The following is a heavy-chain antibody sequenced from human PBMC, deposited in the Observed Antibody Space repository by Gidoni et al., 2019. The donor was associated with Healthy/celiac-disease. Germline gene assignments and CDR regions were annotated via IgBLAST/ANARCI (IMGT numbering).Heavy chain of an antibody. D-gene: IGHD4-17*01. CDR2: ISSSSSYI. J-gene: IGHJ3*02. Sequence: EVQLVESGGGLVKPGVSLRLSCASSGFTFSSYSMNWVRQAPGKGLEWVSSISSSSSYIYYADSVKGRFTISRDNAKNSLYLQMNSLRAEDTAVYYCARSTVTTGDAFDIWGQGTMVTVSS. V-gene: IGHV3-21*01. CDR3: ARSTVTTGDAFDI. CDR1: GFTFSSYS.